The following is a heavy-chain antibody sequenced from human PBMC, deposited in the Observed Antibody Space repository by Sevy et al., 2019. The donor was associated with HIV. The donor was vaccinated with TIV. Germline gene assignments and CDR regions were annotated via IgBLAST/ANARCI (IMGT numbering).Heavy chain of an antibody. V-gene: IGHV4-61*01. CDR2: IYYSGST. J-gene: IGHJ4*02. Sequence: SETLSLTCTVSDGSVSSGSYYWSWIRQPPGKGLEWLGYIYYSGSTNYNPSLKSRVTISVDTSKNQFSLKLSSVTTAETAVYYCARGMGDCSSTSCYPFSAYWGQGTLVTVSS. D-gene: IGHD2-2*01. CDR1: DGSVSSGSYY. CDR3: ARGMGDCSSTSCYPFSAY.